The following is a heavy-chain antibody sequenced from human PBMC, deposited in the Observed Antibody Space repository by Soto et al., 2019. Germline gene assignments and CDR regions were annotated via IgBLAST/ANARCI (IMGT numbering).Heavy chain of an antibody. J-gene: IGHJ3*01. V-gene: IGHV1-8*01. CDR1: GYTFTSYD. D-gene: IGHD6-19*01. CDR2: MNPNSGNT. CDR3: ASPALKAVAGTGDVFDF. Sequence: ASVNVSCKASGYTFTSYDINWVRQATGQGLEWMGWMNPNSGNTGYAQKFQGRVTMTRNTSISTAYMELSSLRSEDTAVYYCASPALKAVAGTGDVFDFWGQGTLVPVSS.